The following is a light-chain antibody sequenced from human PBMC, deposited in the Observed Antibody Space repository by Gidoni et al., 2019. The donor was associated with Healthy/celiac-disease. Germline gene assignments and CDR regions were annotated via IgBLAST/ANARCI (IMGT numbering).Light chain of an antibody. CDR3: SSYTSSSTYV. Sequence: QSALTQPASVSGSPGRSITISCTGTSSDVGGYNYVYWYQQHPGKAPKLMIYDVSNRPSGVSNRFSGSKSGNTASLTISGLQAEDEADYYCSSYTSSSTYVFGTGTKVTVL. J-gene: IGLJ1*01. CDR2: DVS. CDR1: SSDVGGYNY. V-gene: IGLV2-14*03.